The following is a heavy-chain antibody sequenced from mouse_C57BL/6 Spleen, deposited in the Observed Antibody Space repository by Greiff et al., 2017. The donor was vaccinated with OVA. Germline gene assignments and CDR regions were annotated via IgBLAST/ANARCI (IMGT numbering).Heavy chain of an antibody. J-gene: IGHJ1*03. Sequence: QVQLQQSGAELVKPGASVKMSCKASGYTFTSYWITWVKQRPGQGLEWIGDIYPGSGSTNYNEKFKSKATLTVDTSSSTAYMQLSSLTSEDSAVYYCARRYYGSSYPSYWYFDVWGTGTTVTVSS. V-gene: IGHV1-55*01. CDR2: IYPGSGST. CDR3: ARRYYGSSYPSYWYFDV. CDR1: GYTFTSYW. D-gene: IGHD1-1*01.